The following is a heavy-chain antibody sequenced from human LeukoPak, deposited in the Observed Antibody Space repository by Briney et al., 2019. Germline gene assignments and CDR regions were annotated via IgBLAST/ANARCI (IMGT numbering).Heavy chain of an antibody. V-gene: IGHV3-66*01. D-gene: IGHD4-23*01. CDR1: GFSVNSNY. CDR3: ARVFTF. J-gene: IGHJ4*02. Sequence: GGSLRLSCAASGFSVNSNYMSCVRQAPGKGLVWVSVIYNGGSTLYADSVKRRFTNSKDNSRNTLYLQMNSLRAEDTAVYYCARVFTFGGQGTLVTVSS. CDR2: IYNGGST.